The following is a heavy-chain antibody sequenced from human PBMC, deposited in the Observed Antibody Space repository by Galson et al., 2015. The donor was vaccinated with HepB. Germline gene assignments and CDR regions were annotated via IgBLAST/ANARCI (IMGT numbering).Heavy chain of an antibody. CDR2: ISSSSSYI. J-gene: IGHJ6*02. CDR3: ARDDSGYGTDYYYGMDV. CDR1: GFTFSSYN. V-gene: IGHV3-21*01. D-gene: IGHD5-12*01. Sequence: SLRLSCAASGFTFSSYNMNWVRQAPGKGLEWVSFISSSSSYIYYADSVKGRFTISRDNAKNSLYLQMNSLRAEDTAVYYCARDDSGYGTDYYYGMDVWGQGTTVTVSS.